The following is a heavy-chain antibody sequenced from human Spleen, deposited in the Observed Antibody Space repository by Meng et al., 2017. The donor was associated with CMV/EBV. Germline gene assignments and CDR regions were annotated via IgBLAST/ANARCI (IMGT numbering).Heavy chain of an antibody. CDR1: GFTFSSYS. CDR3: ARDHIVVVPAAPMDV. Sequence: GGSLRLSCAASGFTFSSYSMNWVRQAPGKGLEWVSSISSSSSYIYYADSVKGRFTISRDNAKNSLYLQMNSLRAEDTAVYYCARDHIVVVPAAPMDVWGQGTTVTVSS. V-gene: IGHV3-21*01. CDR2: ISSSSSYI. D-gene: IGHD2-2*01. J-gene: IGHJ6*02.